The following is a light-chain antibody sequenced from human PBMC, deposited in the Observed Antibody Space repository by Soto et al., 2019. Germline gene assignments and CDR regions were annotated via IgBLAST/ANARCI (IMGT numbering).Light chain of an antibody. CDR2: DAS. V-gene: IGKV1-33*01. J-gene: IGKJ4*01. CDR3: EQYHNFPLT. CDR1: QDISNS. Sequence: DIQMTQSPSSLSASVGDRVTITCQASQDISNSFYWYQQKPGKAPKLLIYDASTLETGVPSRFSGSGSGTDFTFTISSLQPEDVSTYYCEQYHNFPLTFGGATKAEIK.